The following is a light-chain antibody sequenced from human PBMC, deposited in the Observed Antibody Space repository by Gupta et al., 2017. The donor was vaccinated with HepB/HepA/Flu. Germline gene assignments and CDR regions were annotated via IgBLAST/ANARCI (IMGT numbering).Light chain of an antibody. Sequence: DIQLTQSPSFLSASVGDRVTITCRASQDINSYLIWYQQKPGKAPKLLIYAASTLQGGVPSRFSGSGSGTEFTLTINSLQPEDFATYYCQQFNSYPITFGQGTRLDIK. J-gene: IGKJ5*01. CDR1: QDINSY. CDR3: QQFNSYPIT. V-gene: IGKV1-9*01. CDR2: AAS.